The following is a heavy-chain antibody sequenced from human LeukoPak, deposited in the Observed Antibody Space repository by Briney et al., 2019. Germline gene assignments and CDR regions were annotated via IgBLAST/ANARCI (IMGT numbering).Heavy chain of an antibody. CDR3: ARVGGGSDPYYAMDV. V-gene: IGHV1-18*01. CDR2: ISGHNGNT. CDR1: GYTFTNYG. D-gene: IGHD2-15*01. J-gene: IGHJ6*02. Sequence: GASVKVSCKASGYTFTNYGITWVRQAPGQGLEWMGWISGHNGNTQYAQRLRDRVTLTADTSTNTAYLELRSLTSDDTAMYYCARVGGGSDPYYAMDVWGQGTTVTVSS.